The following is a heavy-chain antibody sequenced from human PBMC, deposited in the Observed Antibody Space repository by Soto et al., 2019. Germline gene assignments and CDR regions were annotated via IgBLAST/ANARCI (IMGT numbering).Heavy chain of an antibody. CDR1: GFTFSSYW. CDR2: INSDGSST. CDR3: ARMLGSGYRDYYGMDV. V-gene: IGHV3-74*01. J-gene: IGHJ6*02. D-gene: IGHD3-10*01. Sequence: HPGGSLRLSCAASGFTFSSYWMHWVRQAPGKGLVWVSRINSDGSSTSYADSVKGRFTISRDNAKNTLYLQMNSLRAEDTAVYYCARMLGSGYRDYYGMDVWGQGTTVTVSS.